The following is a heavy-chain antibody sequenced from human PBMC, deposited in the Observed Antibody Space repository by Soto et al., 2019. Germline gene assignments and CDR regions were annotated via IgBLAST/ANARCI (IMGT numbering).Heavy chain of an antibody. CDR3: AISRYTGTYSGRFLDY. D-gene: IGHD1-26*01. Sequence: GGSLRLSCAASGFSVSSSYLTWVRQAPGKGLEWVAILYTGTDTVYADSVKGRFTISRDSSKNTLYLQMHSLRAEDTAMYFCAISRYTGTYSGRFLDYWGQGSLVTVSS. CDR1: GFSVSSSY. V-gene: IGHV3-53*01. CDR2: LYTGTDT. J-gene: IGHJ4*02.